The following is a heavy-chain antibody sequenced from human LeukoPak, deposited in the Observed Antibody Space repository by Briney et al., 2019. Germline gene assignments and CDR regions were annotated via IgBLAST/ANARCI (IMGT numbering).Heavy chain of an antibody. CDR2: INSDGSST. Sequence: GGSLRLSCAASGFTFSSYWMHWVRQAPGKGLVWVSRINSDGSSTSYADSVKGRFTISRDNAKNTLYLQMNSLRAEDTAVYYCARAGVVGATTSVGFDYWGQGTLVTVSS. V-gene: IGHV3-74*01. D-gene: IGHD1-26*01. CDR3: ARAGVVGATTSVGFDY. J-gene: IGHJ4*02. CDR1: GFTFSSYW.